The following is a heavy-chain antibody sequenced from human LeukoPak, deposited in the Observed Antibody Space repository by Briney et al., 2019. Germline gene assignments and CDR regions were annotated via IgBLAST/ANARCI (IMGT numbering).Heavy chain of an antibody. V-gene: IGHV1-18*01. CDR2: ISAYNGNT. Sequence: GASVKVSCKASGYTFTIYGISWVRQAPGQGLEWMGWISAYNGNTNYAQKLQGRVTMTTDTSTSTAYMELRSLRSDDTAVYYCARDHYYDSSGYPNWFDPWGQGTLVTVSS. CDR1: GYTFTIYG. D-gene: IGHD3-22*01. J-gene: IGHJ5*02. CDR3: ARDHYYDSSGYPNWFDP.